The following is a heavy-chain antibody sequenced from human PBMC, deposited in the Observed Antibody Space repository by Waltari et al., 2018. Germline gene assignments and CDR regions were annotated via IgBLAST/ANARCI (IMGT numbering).Heavy chain of an antibody. Sequence: RESGPGLVRTSETLSLNCDVSGLSISSGFYWGWIRQSPGRGLEWIGSLSHSGDIYYNPSLQSGIILSRDTSKNQFSLKLSSVTAADTAVYYCVRRFWDGRYYRDAWGQGILVTVSS. CDR2: LSHSGDI. D-gene: IGHD3-22*01. V-gene: IGHV4-38-2*01. J-gene: IGHJ5*02. CDR3: VRRFWDGRYYRDA. CDR1: GLSISSGFY.